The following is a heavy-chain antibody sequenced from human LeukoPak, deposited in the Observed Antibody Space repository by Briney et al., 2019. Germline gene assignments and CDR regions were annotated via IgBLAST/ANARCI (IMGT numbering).Heavy chain of an antibody. CDR3: ARDSSDSSGYFPYYYYYYMDV. CDR1: GFTFSSYW. D-gene: IGHD3-22*01. CDR2: IKQDGSEK. J-gene: IGHJ6*03. Sequence: GGSLRLSCAASGFTFSSYWMSWVRQAPGKGLEWVANIKQDGSEKYYVDSVKGRFTISRDNAKNSLYLQMNSLRAEDTAVYYCARDSSDSSGYFPYYYYYYMDVWGKGTTVTVSS. V-gene: IGHV3-7*01.